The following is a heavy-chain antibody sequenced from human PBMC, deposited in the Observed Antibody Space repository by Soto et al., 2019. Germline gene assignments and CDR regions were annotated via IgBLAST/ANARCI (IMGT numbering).Heavy chain of an antibody. CDR1: GFTFGNYG. J-gene: IGHJ6*02. D-gene: IGHD3-16*01. V-gene: IGHV3-30*18. CDR3: AKWGEVSHNPGGNYYYGMDV. CDR2: ILYDGSDK. Sequence: QVQLVESGGGVVQPGSSLRLSCAASGFTFGNYGMHWVRQPPGKGLEWMSSILYDGSDKYYADSVKGRFTISRDGSKNTLSLQMDSLRPEDTAVYYCAKWGEVSHNPGGNYYYGMDVWGQGTTVTVSS.